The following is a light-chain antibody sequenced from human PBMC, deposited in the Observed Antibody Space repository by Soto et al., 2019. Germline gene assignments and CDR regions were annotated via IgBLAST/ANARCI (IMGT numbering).Light chain of an antibody. CDR1: QSFSSSY. CDR2: GAS. V-gene: IGKV3-20*01. Sequence: EIVLTQSPGTLSLSPGERASLSCRASQSFSSSYLAWYQHRPGQAPRLLLYGASSRATGIPDRFSGSGSGTDFTLTISRLEPEDFAVYYCQHYGGSPPIPFGQGTRLEIK. J-gene: IGKJ5*01. CDR3: QHYGGSPPIP.